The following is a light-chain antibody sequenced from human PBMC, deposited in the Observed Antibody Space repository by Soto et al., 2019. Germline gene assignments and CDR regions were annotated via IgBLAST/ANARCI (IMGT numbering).Light chain of an antibody. J-gene: IGKJ1*01. CDR1: QSLRSSY. CDR3: QQYGTSAET. V-gene: IGKV3-20*01. CDR2: GAS. Sequence: EIVLTQSPGTLSLSPGERATLSCRASQSLRSSYLAWYQQKPGQAPRLLISGASRRATGIPDRFSGSGSGTDFTLTISRLEPEDVAVYYCQQYGTSAETFGQGTKVEIK.